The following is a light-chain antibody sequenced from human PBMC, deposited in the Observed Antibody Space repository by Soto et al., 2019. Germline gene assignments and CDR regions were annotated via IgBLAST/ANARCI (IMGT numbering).Light chain of an antibody. V-gene: IGKV3-15*01. Sequence: EIVMTQSPATLSVSQGERATLSCRASQSVATNLAWYQQKRGQAPRLLIYGASVRATGIPARFSGSGSGTEFTLTITNLQSEDVVIYSCQHYDKWTWTSGQGTKLDI. J-gene: IGKJ2*02. CDR2: GAS. CDR3: QHYDKWTWT. CDR1: QSVATN.